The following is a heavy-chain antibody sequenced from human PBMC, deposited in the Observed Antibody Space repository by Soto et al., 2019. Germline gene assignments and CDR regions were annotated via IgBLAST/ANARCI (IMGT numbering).Heavy chain of an antibody. CDR2: IIPIFNST. D-gene: IGHD2-2*02. V-gene: IGHV1-69*06. J-gene: IGHJ4*02. Sequence: SVKVSCKVSGSRFSNYVISWVRQAPGHGLEWLGRIIPIFNSTKYAQSFQGRVTITADKSTSTASLELSSLRSDDTAVYYCAREGRGKKAGYNGLVSLGYWGQGTLVTVLL. CDR1: GSRFSNYV. CDR3: AREGRGKKAGYNGLVSLGY.